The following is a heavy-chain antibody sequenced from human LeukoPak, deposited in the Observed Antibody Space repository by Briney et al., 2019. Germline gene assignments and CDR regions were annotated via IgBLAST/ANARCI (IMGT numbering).Heavy chain of an antibody. Sequence: PSETLSLTCTVSGGSISYYYWSWVRQPPGKGLEWIGYVYHSGSTNYNPSLKSRVTISVDTSKNQFSLKLSSVTAADTAVYYCARTAYDYVWGSSIDYWGQGTLVTVSS. D-gene: IGHD3-16*01. CDR3: ARTAYDYVWGSSIDY. J-gene: IGHJ4*02. CDR1: GGSISYYY. CDR2: VYHSGST. V-gene: IGHV4-59*08.